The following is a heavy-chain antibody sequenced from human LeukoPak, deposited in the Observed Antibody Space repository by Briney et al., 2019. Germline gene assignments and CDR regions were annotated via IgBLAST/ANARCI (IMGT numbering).Heavy chain of an antibody. J-gene: IGHJ6*03. CDR3: TSDRMVRGYYYMDV. CDR1: GFTFGDYA. CDR2: IRSKAYGGTT. D-gene: IGHD3-10*01. Sequence: HSGGSLRLSCTASGFTFGDYAMSWVRQAPGKGLEWVGFIRSKAYGGTTEYAASVKGRFTISRDDSKSIAYLQMNSLKTEDTAVYYCTSDRMVRGYYYMDVWGKGTTVTISS. V-gene: IGHV3-49*04.